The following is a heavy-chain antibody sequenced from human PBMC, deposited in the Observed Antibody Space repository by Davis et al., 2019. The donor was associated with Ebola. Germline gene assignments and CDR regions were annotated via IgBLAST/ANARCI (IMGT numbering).Heavy chain of an antibody. CDR3: ARGHCTKGVCSRYHYFGMDV. CDR2: ISCDGHNK. D-gene: IGHD2-8*01. J-gene: IGHJ6*02. Sequence: PGGSLRLSCAASGLTFTNYTMHWVRQAPGEGLEWVAVISCDGHNKYYVDSVKGRFTISRNNSKNALYLQMNSLRPEDTAVYYCARGHCTKGVCSRYHYFGMDVWGQGTTVTVSS. V-gene: IGHV3-30-3*01. CDR1: GLTFTNYT.